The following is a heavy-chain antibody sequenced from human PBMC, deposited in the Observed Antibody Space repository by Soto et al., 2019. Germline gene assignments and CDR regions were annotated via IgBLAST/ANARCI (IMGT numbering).Heavy chain of an antibody. CDR3: VRLTLAGIGYVDY. Sequence: SETLSLTCTVSGGSISSGGYYWSWIRQHPGKGLEWIGYIYYSGSTYYNPSLKSRVTISVDTSKNQFSLKLSSVTAADTAVYYCVRLTLAGIGYVDYWGQGTLVTVTS. V-gene: IGHV4-31*03. J-gene: IGHJ4*01. CDR2: IYYSGST. D-gene: IGHD6-19*01. CDR1: GGSISSGGYY.